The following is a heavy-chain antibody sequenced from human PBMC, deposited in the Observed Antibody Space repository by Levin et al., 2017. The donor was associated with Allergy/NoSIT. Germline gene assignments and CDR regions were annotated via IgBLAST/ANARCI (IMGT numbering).Heavy chain of an antibody. J-gene: IGHJ4*02. CDR1: GGSISGSNY. Sequence: MASETLSLTCAVSGGSISGSNYWSWVRQPPGKGLEWIGEIYHSGITNYKSSLKSRVTISVEKSKNQFSLKLTSVTAADTAVYYCARRGLEQLVFDSWGQGTLVIVSS. D-gene: IGHD1/OR15-1a*01. CDR3: ARRGLEQLVFDS. CDR2: IYHSGIT. V-gene: IGHV4-4*02.